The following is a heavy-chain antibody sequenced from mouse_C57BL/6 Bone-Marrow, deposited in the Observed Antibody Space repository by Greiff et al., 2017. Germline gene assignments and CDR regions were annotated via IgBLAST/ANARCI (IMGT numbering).Heavy chain of an antibody. CDR3: ARDCRITALCDD. CDR2: ISGGGSYT. CDR1: GFTFSSYA. J-gene: IGHJ2*01. D-gene: IGHD2-4*01. Sequence: EVKLVESGGGLVKPGGSLKLSCAASGFTFSSYAMSWVRQTPEKRLAWVATISGGGSYTYYPDNVEGRFTISRDNDKNNLYRQMSHLKSEDTAMYYCARDCRITALCDDWGKGTTLTVSS. V-gene: IGHV5-4*01.